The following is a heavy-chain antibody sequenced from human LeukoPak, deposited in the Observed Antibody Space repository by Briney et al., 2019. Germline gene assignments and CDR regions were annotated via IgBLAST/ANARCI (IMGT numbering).Heavy chain of an antibody. CDR2: INSDGSST. J-gene: IGHJ5*02. CDR3: ARDTSGWFDN. CDR1: GFTLSSFD. Sequence: GGSLRLSCTASGFTLSSFDMHWVRQVPGKGLVWVSRINSDGSSTSYADSVRGRFTISRDNAKNTLYLQMNSLRAEDTAVYYCARDTSGWFDNWGLGTLVTVSS. D-gene: IGHD2-2*01. V-gene: IGHV3-74*01.